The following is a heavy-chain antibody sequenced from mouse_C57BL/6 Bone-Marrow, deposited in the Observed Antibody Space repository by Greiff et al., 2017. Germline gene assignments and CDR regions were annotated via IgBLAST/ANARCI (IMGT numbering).Heavy chain of an antibody. V-gene: IGHV5-9-1*02. Sequence: EVKVVESGEGLVKPGGSLKLSCAASGFTFSSYAMSWVRQTPEKRLEWVAYISSGGDYIYYADTVKGRFTISRDNARNTLYLQMSSLKSEETAMYYCTNFRYYYGWGPYAMDYWGQGTSVTVSS. CDR1: GFTFSSYA. CDR2: ISSGGDYI. CDR3: TNFRYYYGWGPYAMDY. D-gene: IGHD1-1*01. J-gene: IGHJ4*01.